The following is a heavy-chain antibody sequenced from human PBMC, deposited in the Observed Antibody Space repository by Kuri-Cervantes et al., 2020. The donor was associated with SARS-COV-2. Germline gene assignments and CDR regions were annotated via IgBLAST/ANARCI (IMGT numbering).Heavy chain of an antibody. CDR2: IRNKDGKYST. CDR1: GFTFINYN. J-gene: IGHJ3*02. CDR3: TSLQRIPLFDI. D-gene: IGHD2-21*01. Sequence: GGSLRLSCSASGFTFINYNMDWVRQAPGRGLEWVGRIRNKDGKYSTEYAASVRGRFTISRDDSKKSLYLQMNSLQTEDTAVYYCTSLQRIPLFDIWGQGTVVTVSS. V-gene: IGHV3-72*01.